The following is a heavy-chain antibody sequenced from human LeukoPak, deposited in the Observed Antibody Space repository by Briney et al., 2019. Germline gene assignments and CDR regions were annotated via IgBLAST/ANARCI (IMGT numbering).Heavy chain of an antibody. Sequence: SVKVSCKASGFTFTSSAMQWVRQARGHRLEWIGWIVVGSGNTNYAQKFQERVTITRDMSTSTAYMELSSLRSEDTAVYYCAAASLRYFDWLSPGYWGQGTLVTVSS. D-gene: IGHD3-9*01. CDR3: AAASLRYFDWLSPGY. CDR1: GFTFTSSA. CDR2: IVVGSGNT. J-gene: IGHJ4*02. V-gene: IGHV1-58*02.